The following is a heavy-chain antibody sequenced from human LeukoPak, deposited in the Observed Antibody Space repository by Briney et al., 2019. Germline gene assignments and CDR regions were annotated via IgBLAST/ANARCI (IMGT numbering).Heavy chain of an antibody. CDR1: GFTFSSYS. V-gene: IGHV3-21*01. J-gene: IGHJ4*02. Sequence: PGGSLRLSCAASGFTFSSYSMNWVRQAPGKGLEWVSYISSSSSYIYYADSVKGRFTISRDNAKNSLYLQMNSLRAEDTAVYYCATGFSGSYSFGYWGQGTLVTVSS. CDR2: ISSSSSYI. D-gene: IGHD1-26*01. CDR3: ATGFSGSYSFGY.